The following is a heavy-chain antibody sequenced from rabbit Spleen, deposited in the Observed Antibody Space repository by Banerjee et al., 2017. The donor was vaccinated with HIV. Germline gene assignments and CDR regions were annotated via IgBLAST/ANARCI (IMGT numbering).Heavy chain of an antibody. J-gene: IGHJ4*01. Sequence: QSLEESGGDLVKPGASLTLTCTASGFTIGSSYYMCWVRQAPGKGLEWIACIYNGDGYTYYASWAKGRFTISKTSSTTVTLQMTSLTAADTATYFCARSSGWPSYFNLWGPGTLVTVS. CDR2: IYNGDGYT. CDR3: ARSSGWPSYFNL. V-gene: IGHV1S40*01. CDR1: GFTIGSSYY. D-gene: IGHD4-1*01.